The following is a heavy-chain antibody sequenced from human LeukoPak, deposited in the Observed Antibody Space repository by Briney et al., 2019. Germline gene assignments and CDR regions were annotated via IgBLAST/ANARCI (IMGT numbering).Heavy chain of an antibody. V-gene: IGHV1-69*13. D-gene: IGHD3-22*01. CDR2: IIPIFGTA. CDR3: AREGDYYDSSGYYVPFDY. Sequence: SVKVSCKASGGTFSSYAISWVRQAPGQGLEWMGGIIPIFGTANYAQKFQGRVTITADESTSTAYMELSSLRPEDTAVYYCAREGDYYDSSGYYVPFDYWGQGTLVTVSS. CDR1: GGTFSSYA. J-gene: IGHJ4*02.